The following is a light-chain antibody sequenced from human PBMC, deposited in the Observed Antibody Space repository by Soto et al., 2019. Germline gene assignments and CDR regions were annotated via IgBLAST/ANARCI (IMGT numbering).Light chain of an antibody. CDR2: EVN. CDR3: SSYAGSSNV. V-gene: IGLV2-8*01. J-gene: IGLJ1*01. Sequence: QTSLTHAPTAFASRGQSVAHSCTGTSSDVGGYNYVSWYQQHPGQAPKLMIYEVNKRPSGVPDRFSSSKSGNTASLTVSGLQAEDEADYYCSSYAGSSNVFGTGTKVTVL. CDR1: SSDVGGYNY.